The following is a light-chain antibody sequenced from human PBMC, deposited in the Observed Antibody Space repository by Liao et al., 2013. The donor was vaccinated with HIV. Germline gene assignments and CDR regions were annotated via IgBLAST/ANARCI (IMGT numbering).Light chain of an antibody. CDR2: QNT. V-gene: IGLV3-1*01. Sequence: SYVLTQPPSVSVSPGQTASLTCSGNRLGDKYASWYQQRPGQSPVLVIYQNTKRPSGIPERFSASTSGNTATLTISGTQAMDEADYFCQVWDSSSDHPYVVFGGGTKLTVL. J-gene: IGLJ2*01. CDR3: QVWDSSSDHPYVV. CDR1: RLGDKY.